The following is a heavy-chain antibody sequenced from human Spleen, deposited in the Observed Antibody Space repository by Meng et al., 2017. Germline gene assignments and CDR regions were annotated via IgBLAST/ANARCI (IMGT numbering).Heavy chain of an antibody. J-gene: IGHJ4*02. Sequence: QVQLQVSGQGLVKPSQTLSPTCTGSGGSISSGDYYWSWIRHPPGKGLEWIGYIYYSGSTYYNPSLKSRLTISVDTSKKQFSLRLTSVTAADTAVYYCVRENWKSTIDYSGQGTLVTVSS. D-gene: IGHD1-1*01. CDR1: GGSISSGDYY. V-gene: IGHV4-30-4*01. CDR3: VRENWKSTIDY. CDR2: IYYSGST.